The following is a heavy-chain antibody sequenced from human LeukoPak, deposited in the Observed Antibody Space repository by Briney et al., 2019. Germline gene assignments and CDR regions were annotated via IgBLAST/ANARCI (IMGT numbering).Heavy chain of an antibody. CDR2: ISASGSHI. CDR3: ARGPQFCSGGSCFGYYFDY. J-gene: IGHJ4*02. Sequence: KSGGSLGLSCAASGFTFSRYSMNWVRQPPGKGLEWVSSISASGSHIYYADSVKGRFSISRDSARNSVYVQMSSLRAEDTAVYYCARGPQFCSGGSCFGYYFDYWGQGALVTVSS. V-gene: IGHV3-21*01. CDR1: GFTFSRYS. D-gene: IGHD2-15*01.